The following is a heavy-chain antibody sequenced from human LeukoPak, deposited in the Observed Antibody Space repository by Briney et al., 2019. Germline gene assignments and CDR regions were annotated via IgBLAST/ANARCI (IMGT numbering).Heavy chain of an antibody. CDR2: ISAYNGNT. D-gene: IGHD5-24*01. CDR3: ARDSGAELATISDH. J-gene: IGHJ4*02. CDR1: GYTFISYG. Sequence: GASVKVSCKASGYTFISYGISWVRQAPGQGLEWMGWISAYNGNTNYVQKIQGRVTMTTDTSTNTAYMELRSLRSDDTAVYYCARDSGAELATISDHWGQGTLVTVSS. V-gene: IGHV1-18*01.